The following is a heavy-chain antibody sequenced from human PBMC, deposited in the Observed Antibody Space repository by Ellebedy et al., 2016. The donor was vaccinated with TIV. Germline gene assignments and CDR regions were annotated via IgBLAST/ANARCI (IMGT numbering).Heavy chain of an antibody. Sequence: AASVKVSCKASGYILTSEGISWVRQAPGQGLEWMGWINTYNGNTNYAKSFQGRVTMTTDTSTNTAYLDLRSLRPDDTAVYYCARGITGPVDLGYWGQGTLVTVSS. CDR3: ARGITGPVDLGY. CDR2: INTYNGNT. CDR1: GYILTSEG. D-gene: IGHD1-1*01. J-gene: IGHJ4*02. V-gene: IGHV1-18*01.